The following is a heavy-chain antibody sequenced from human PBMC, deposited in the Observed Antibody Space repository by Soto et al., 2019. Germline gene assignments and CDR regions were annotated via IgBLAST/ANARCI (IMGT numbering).Heavy chain of an antibody. Sequence: QVQLVQSGAEVKKPGASVKVSCKASGYTFTSYAMHWVRQAPGQRLEWMGWINAGNGNTKYSQKFQGRVTITRDTSASTAYMELSSLRSEDTAVYYCARGMVVAATDGMDVWGQGTTVTGSS. CDR2: INAGNGNT. D-gene: IGHD2-15*01. J-gene: IGHJ6*02. V-gene: IGHV1-3*01. CDR3: ARGMVVAATDGMDV. CDR1: GYTFTSYA.